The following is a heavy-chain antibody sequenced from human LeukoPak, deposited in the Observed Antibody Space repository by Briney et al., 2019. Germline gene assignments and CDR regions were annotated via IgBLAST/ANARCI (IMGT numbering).Heavy chain of an antibody. CDR2: IKSKTDGGTT. D-gene: IGHD5-12*01. CDR1: GFTFSNAW. V-gene: IGHV3-15*01. CDR3: TTEVYSGYESYYMDV. Sequence: GGSLRLSCAASGFTFSNAWMSWVRQAPGKGLEWVGRIKSKTDGGTTDYAAPVKGRFTISRDDSKNTLYLQMNSLKTEDTAVYYCTTEVYSGYESYYMDVWGKGTTVTVSS. J-gene: IGHJ6*03.